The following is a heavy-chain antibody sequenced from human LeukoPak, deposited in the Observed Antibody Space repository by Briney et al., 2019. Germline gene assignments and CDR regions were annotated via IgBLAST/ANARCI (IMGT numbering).Heavy chain of an antibody. J-gene: IGHJ4*02. V-gene: IGHV4-59*08. CDR2: IYYSGST. D-gene: IGHD3-22*01. Sequence: SETLSLTCTVSGGSISSYYWSWLRQPPGKGLEWIGYIYYSGSTNYSPSLKTRVTISVDTSKTPFPLKLSSVTAAATAVYSCARQGHYYHSSGYYYFDYWGQGTLVTVSS. CDR1: GGSISSYY. CDR3: ARQGHYYHSSGYYYFDY.